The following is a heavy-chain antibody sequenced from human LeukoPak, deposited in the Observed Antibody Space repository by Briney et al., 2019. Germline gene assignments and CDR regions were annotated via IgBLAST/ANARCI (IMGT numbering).Heavy chain of an antibody. CDR2: ISSSSSTI. D-gene: IGHD1-1*01. V-gene: IGHV3-48*01. CDR1: GFTFSSYS. CDR3: ARDPFHWNDVGPYYFDY. J-gene: IGHJ4*02. Sequence: GGSLRLSCAASGFTFSSYSMNWVRQAPGKGLEWVSYISSSSSTIYYADSVKGRFTISRDNAKNSLYLQMNSLRAEDTAVYYCARDPFHWNDVGPYYFDYWGQGTLVTVSS.